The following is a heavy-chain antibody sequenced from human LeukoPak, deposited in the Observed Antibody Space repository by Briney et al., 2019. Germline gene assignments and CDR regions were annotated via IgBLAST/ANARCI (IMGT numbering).Heavy chain of an antibody. Sequence: GASVKVSCKASGYTFTGYYMHWVRQAPGQGLEWMGWINPNSGGTNYAQKFQGRVTMTRDTSISTAYMELSRLRSDDTAVYYCASLTGTTQSSFDYWGQGTLVTVSS. CDR1: GYTFTGYY. J-gene: IGHJ4*02. CDR2: INPNSGGT. D-gene: IGHD1-7*01. V-gene: IGHV1-2*02. CDR3: ASLTGTTQSSFDY.